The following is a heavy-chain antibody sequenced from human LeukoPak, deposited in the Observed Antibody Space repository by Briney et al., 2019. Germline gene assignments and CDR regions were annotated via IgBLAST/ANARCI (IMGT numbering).Heavy chain of an antibody. Sequence: GGSLRLSCAASGFTFSSYAMSWVRQAPGKGLEWVSAISGSGGSTYYADSVKGRFTISRDNSKNTLYLQMNSLRAEDTAVYYCANAPMVRGVIESWGQGTLVTGSS. V-gene: IGHV3-23*01. D-gene: IGHD3-10*01. CDR1: GFTFSSYA. J-gene: IGHJ5*02. CDR2: ISGSGGST. CDR3: ANAPMVRGVIES.